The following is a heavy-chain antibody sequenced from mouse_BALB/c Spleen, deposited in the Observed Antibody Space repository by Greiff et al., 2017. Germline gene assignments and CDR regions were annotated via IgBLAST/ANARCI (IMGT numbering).Heavy chain of an antibody. Sequence: VQLQQSGAELVRSGASVKLSCTASGFNIKDYYMHWVKQRPEQGLEWIGWIDPENGDTEYAPKFQGKATMTADTSSNTAYLQLSSLTSEDTAVYYCNAGWLLSSMDYWGQGTSVTVSS. CDR1: GFNIKDYY. CDR3: NAGWLLSSMDY. J-gene: IGHJ4*01. CDR2: IDPENGDT. V-gene: IGHV14-4*02. D-gene: IGHD2-3*01.